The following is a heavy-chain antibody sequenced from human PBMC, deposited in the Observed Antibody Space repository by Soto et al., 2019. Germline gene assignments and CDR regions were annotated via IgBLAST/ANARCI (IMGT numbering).Heavy chain of an antibody. CDR2: ISSSSSTI. V-gene: IGHV3-48*01. Sequence: GGSLRLSCAASGFTFSSYSMNWVRQAPGKGLEWVSYISSSSSTIYYADSVKGRFTISRDNAKNSLYLQMNSLRAEDTAVYYCARVFQRYGEQNATLDYWGQGTLVPVYS. CDR3: ARVFQRYGEQNATLDY. D-gene: IGHD4-17*01. J-gene: IGHJ4*02. CDR1: GFTFSSYS.